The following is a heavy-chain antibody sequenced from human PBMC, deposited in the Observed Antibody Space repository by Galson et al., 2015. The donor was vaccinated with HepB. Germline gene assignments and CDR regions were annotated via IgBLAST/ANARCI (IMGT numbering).Heavy chain of an antibody. V-gene: IGHV3-30-3*01. CDR1: GFSFSTYV. D-gene: IGHD6-25*01. Sequence: SLRLSCAASGFSFSTYVMHWVRQAPGKGQEWVAGMSNDGGNKCYADSVKGRFTISRDNSKNTLYLQMNSLRVEDTAVYFCARGGSGSDFWGQGTLVTVSS. CDR3: ARGGSGSDF. CDR2: MSNDGGNK. J-gene: IGHJ4*02.